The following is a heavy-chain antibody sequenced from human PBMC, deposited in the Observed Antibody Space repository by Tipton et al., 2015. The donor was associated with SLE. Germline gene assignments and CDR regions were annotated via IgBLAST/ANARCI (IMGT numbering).Heavy chain of an antibody. V-gene: IGHV4-38-2*01. Sequence: TLSLTCAVSGYSISSGYYWAWIRQPPGKGLEWIGSIYYGGSTYYDPSLKSRVAISVDTSRNLSSLRLSSVTAADTAVYYCARHLGLGINYFDYWGQGTLVTVSS. D-gene: IGHD3-16*01. CDR2: IYYGGST. CDR3: ARHLGLGINYFDY. J-gene: IGHJ4*02. CDR1: GYSISSGYY.